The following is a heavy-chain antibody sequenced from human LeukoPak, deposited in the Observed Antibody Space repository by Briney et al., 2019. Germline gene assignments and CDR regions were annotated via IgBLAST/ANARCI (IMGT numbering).Heavy chain of an antibody. Sequence: GGSLRLSCAASGLTFSSYEMNWVRQAPGKGLEWVSYISSSSSSIYYTDSVRGRFTISRDNAKNSLYLQMNSLRDEDTAVYYCARDSGGSSGWYYFDYWGQGTLVTVSS. CDR1: GLTFSSYE. CDR3: ARDSGGSSGWYYFDY. CDR2: ISSSSSSI. V-gene: IGHV3-48*02. J-gene: IGHJ4*02. D-gene: IGHD6-13*01.